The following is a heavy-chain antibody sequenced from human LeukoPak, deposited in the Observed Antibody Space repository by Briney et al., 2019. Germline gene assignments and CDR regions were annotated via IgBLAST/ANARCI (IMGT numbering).Heavy chain of an antibody. V-gene: IGHV3-48*03. J-gene: IGHJ4*02. D-gene: IGHD5-24*01. CDR3: ARDAATIRFRADFDY. CDR1: GFTFSSYE. Sequence: PGGSLRLSCAASGFTFSSYEMDWVRQAPGKGLEWVSYISSSGSTIYYADSVKGRFTISRDNAKNSLYLQMNSLRAEDTAVYYCARDAATIRFRADFDYWGQGTLVTVSS. CDR2: ISSSGSTI.